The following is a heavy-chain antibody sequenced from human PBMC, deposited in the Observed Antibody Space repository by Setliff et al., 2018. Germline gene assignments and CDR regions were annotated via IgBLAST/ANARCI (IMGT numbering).Heavy chain of an antibody. J-gene: IGHJ3*02. CDR3: VRVEAGYCSSTSCYVVGAFDI. D-gene: IGHD2-2*03. CDR2: INHTGST. Sequence: KPSETLSLTCTVSGDSISNYYWSWIRQSPGKGLEWIGEINHTGSTNYNPSLKSRVTISLDTSRNQFSLKLSSVTAADTAVYYCVRVEAGYCSSTSCYVVGAFDIWGQGTMVTVSS. V-gene: IGHV4-59*08. CDR1: GDSISNYY.